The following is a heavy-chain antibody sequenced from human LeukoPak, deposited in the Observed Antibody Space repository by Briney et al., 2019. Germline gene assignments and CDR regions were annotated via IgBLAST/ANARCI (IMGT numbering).Heavy chain of an antibody. CDR3: ARKARISDY. V-gene: IGHV4-34*01. CDR2: INHSGGT. CDR1: GGSFSGYY. J-gene: IGHJ4*02. Sequence: SETLSLTCAVYGGSFSGYYWSWIRQPPGKGLEWIGEINHSGGTNYNPSLKSRVTISVDTSKDQFSLKLSSVTAADTAVYYCARKARISDYWGQGTLVTVSS. D-gene: IGHD2/OR15-2a*01.